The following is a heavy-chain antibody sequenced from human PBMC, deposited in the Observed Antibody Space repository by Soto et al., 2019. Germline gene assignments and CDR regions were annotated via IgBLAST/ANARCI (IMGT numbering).Heavy chain of an antibody. CDR2: INHSGST. CDR3: ARAYRINGWSDYFFDY. J-gene: IGHJ4*02. Sequence: SETLSLTCAVYGGSFSGYYWSWIRQPPGKGLEWIGEINHSGSTNYNPSLKSRVTISVDTSKNQFSLRLNSVTAADTAVYFCARAYRINGWSDYFFDYWGQGTLVTV. D-gene: IGHD6-19*01. V-gene: IGHV4-34*01. CDR1: GGSFSGYY.